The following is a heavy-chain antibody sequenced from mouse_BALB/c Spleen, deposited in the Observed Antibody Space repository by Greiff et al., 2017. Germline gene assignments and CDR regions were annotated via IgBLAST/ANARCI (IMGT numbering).Heavy chain of an antibody. CDR2: ISSGGSYT. Sequence: EVQGVESGGDLVKPGGSLKLSCAASGFTFSSYGMSWVRQTPDKRLEWVATISSGGSYTYYPDSVKGRFTISRDNAKNTLYLQMSSLKSEDTAMYYCARHEGYGGFAYWGQGTLVTVSA. D-gene: IGHD2-3*01. CDR3: ARHEGYGGFAY. V-gene: IGHV5-6*01. CDR1: GFTFSSYG. J-gene: IGHJ3*01.